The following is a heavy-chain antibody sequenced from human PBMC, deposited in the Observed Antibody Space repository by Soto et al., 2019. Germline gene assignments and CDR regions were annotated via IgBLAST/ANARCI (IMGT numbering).Heavy chain of an antibody. D-gene: IGHD6-6*01. J-gene: IGHJ4*02. Sequence: GGSLRLSCAVSGFIFKNYALNWVRQAPGKGLEWVASITRDGYNKYYADSVKGRFTISRDNSKNTLSLQMTALRVEDSSVYYCTKSSGGSSSVGMDYWGPGTLVTVSS. V-gene: IGHV3-30*04. CDR3: TKSSGGSSSVGMDY. CDR1: GFIFKNYA. CDR2: ITRDGYNK.